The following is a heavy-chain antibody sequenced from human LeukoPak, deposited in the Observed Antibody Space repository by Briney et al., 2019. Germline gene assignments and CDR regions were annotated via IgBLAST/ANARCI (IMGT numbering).Heavy chain of an antibody. D-gene: IGHD6-13*01. V-gene: IGHV1-2*04. CDR3: ARGKAGTRNWFDP. CDR2: INPNSGGT. CDR1: GYTFTSYG. J-gene: IGHJ5*02. Sequence: ASVKVSCKASGYTFTSYGISWVRQAPGQGLEWMGWINPNSGGTNYAQKFQGWVTMTRDTSISTAYMELSRLRSDDTAVYYCARGKAGTRNWFDPWGQGTLVTVSS.